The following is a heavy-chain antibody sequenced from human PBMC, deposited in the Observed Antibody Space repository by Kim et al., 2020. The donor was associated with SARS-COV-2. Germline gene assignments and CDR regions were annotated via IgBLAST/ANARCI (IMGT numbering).Heavy chain of an antibody. D-gene: IGHD3-22*01. V-gene: IGHV4-34*01. CDR3: GRGGNYDSSGYYEVRYYYGMDV. CDR2: INHSGST. J-gene: IGHJ6*02. CDR1: GGSFSGYY. Sequence: SETLSLTCAVYGGSFSGYYWSWIRQPPGKGLEWIGEINHSGSTNYNPSLKSRVTISVDTSKNQFSLKLSTVTAADTAGYYCGRGGNYDSSGYYEVRYYYGMDVWGQGTTVTVSS.